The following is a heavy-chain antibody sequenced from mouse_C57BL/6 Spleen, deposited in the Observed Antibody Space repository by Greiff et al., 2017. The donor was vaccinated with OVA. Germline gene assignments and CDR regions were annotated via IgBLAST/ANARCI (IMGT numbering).Heavy chain of an antibody. CDR3: ALHYYGSSLDY. J-gene: IGHJ2*01. Sequence: VQLQQPGAELVRPGSSVKLSCKASGYTFTSYWMHWVKQRPIQGLEWIGNIDPSDSETHYNQKFKDKATLTVDKSSSTAYMQLSSLTSEDSAVYYCALHYYGSSLDYWGQGTTLTVSS. CDR2: IDPSDSET. CDR1: GYTFTSYW. V-gene: IGHV1-52*01. D-gene: IGHD1-1*01.